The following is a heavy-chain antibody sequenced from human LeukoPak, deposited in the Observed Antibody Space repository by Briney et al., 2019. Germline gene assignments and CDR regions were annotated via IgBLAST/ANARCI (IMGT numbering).Heavy chain of an antibody. CDR3: ARTSLGVVVAYQGGIDY. J-gene: IGHJ4*02. V-gene: IGHV4-39*01. CDR2: IYYSGST. Sequence: PSETLSLTCTVSGGSISSSSYYWGWIRQPPGKGLEWIGSIYYSGSTYYNPSLKSRVTISVDTSKNQSSLKLSSVTAADTAVYYCARTSLGVVVAYQGGIDYWGQGTLVTVSS. CDR1: GGSISSSSYY. D-gene: IGHD2-15*01.